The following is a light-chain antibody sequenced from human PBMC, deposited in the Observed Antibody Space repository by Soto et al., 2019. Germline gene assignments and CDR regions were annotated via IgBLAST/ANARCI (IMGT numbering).Light chain of an antibody. CDR2: RNN. J-gene: IGLJ2*01. Sequence: QPVLTQPPSASGTPGQRVTISCSGSSSNIGSNYVYWYQQLPGTAPKLLIYRNNQRPSGVPDRFSGSKSGTSASLAISGLRSEDEADYYCAAWYDQDVVFGGGTKLTVL. V-gene: IGLV1-47*01. CDR1: SSNIGSNY. CDR3: AAWYDQDVV.